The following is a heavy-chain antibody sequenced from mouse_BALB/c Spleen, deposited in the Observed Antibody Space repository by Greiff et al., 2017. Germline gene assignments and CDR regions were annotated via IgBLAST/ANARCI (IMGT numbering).Heavy chain of an antibody. CDR3: ARGSEGFAY. J-gene: IGHJ3*01. V-gene: IGHV5-17*02. CDR1: GFTFSSFG. CDR2: ISSGSSTI. Sequence: EVQVVESGGGLVQPGGSRKLSCAASGFTFSSFGMHWVRQAPEKGLEWVAYISSGSSTIYYADTVKGRFTISRDNPKNTLFLQMTSLRSEDTAMYYCARGSEGFAYWGQGTLVTVSA.